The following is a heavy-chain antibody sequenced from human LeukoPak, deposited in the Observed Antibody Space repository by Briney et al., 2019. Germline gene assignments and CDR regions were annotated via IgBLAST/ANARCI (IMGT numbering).Heavy chain of an antibody. D-gene: IGHD2-15*01. CDR3: ARDKGCSGSSCYSPLFYYGMDV. CDR2: ISAYSGNT. Sequence: ASVKVSCKASGYTFISYGFTWVRQAPGQGPEWMGWISAYSGNTDYAQKFQGRVTMTTDRSTSTAYMELRSLRSDDTAVYYCARDKGCSGSSCYSPLFYYGMDVWGQGTTVIVSS. J-gene: IGHJ6*02. CDR1: GYTFISYG. V-gene: IGHV1-18*01.